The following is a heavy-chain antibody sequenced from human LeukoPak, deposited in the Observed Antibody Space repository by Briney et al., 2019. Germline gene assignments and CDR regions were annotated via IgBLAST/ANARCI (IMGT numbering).Heavy chain of an antibody. J-gene: IGHJ5*02. V-gene: IGHV4-39*01. Sequence: SETPSLTCTVSGGSISSSSYYWGWIRQPPGKGLEWIGSIYYSGSTYYNPSLKSRVTISVDTSKNQFSLKLSSVTAADTAVYYCARIHLSPYDSRGPWGQGTLVTVSS. D-gene: IGHD3-22*01. CDR2: IYYSGST. CDR3: ARIHLSPYDSRGP. CDR1: GGSISSSSYY.